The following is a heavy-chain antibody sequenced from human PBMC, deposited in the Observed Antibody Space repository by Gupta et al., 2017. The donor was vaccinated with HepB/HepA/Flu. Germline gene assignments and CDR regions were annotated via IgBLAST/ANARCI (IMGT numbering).Heavy chain of an antibody. V-gene: IGHV3-30*18. D-gene: IGHD1-26*01. Sequence: QVQLVESGGGVVQPGRSLRLSCAASGFTFSSYGMHWVRQAPGKGLEWVAVRSYDGSNKYYADSVKGRFTISRDNSKNTLYLQMNRLRAEDTAVYYCAKGMASGSNPPGFDYWGQGTLVTVSS. CDR2: RSYDGSNK. CDR1: GFTFSSYG. J-gene: IGHJ4*02. CDR3: AKGMASGSNPPGFDY.